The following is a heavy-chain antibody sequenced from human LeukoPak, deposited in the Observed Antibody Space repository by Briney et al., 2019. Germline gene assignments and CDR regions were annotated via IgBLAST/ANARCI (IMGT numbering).Heavy chain of an antibody. V-gene: IGHV3-23*01. J-gene: IGHJ4*02. CDR3: AKGKGTNWYASLDY. CDR2: ISGSGGNT. CDR1: GFTFDNYG. D-gene: IGHD2-2*01. Sequence: PGGSLRLSCVLSGFTFDNYGMTWVRQGPGKRLEWVSSISGSGGNTYYAASVKGRFTISRDNSKNTVCLLMNNMRTEDSAVYHCAKGKGTNWYASLDYWGRGTLVTVSS.